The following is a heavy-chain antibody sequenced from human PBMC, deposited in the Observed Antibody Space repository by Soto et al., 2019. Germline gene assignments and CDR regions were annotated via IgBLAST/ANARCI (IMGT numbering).Heavy chain of an antibody. D-gene: IGHD6-13*01. V-gene: IGHV3-23*01. J-gene: IGHJ4*02. CDR3: AKNTALAGGQHDY. CDR1: GFTFSSYA. CDR2: VSGAGGDT. Sequence: EVQLLESGGGLVQPGGSLRLSCAASGFTFSSYAMSWVRQAPGKGLEWVSAVSGAGGDTYYADSVKGRVTISRDNSTNTLLLHMNSVRAEATALYYCAKNTALAGGQHDYWGQGTLVTVSS.